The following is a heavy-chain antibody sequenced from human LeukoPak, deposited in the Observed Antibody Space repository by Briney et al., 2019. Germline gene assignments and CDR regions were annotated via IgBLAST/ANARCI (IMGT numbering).Heavy chain of an antibody. Sequence: GGSLRLSRSASGFTFSSYAMHWVRQAPGKGLEYVSAISSNGGSTYYADSVKGRFTISRDNSKNTLYLQMSSLRAEDTAVYYCVKDHVDYDILTGYYGYYYYGMDVWGKGTTVTVSS. D-gene: IGHD3-9*01. V-gene: IGHV3-64D*06. CDR1: GFTFSSYA. CDR2: ISSNGGST. J-gene: IGHJ6*04. CDR3: VKDHVDYDILTGYYGYYYYGMDV.